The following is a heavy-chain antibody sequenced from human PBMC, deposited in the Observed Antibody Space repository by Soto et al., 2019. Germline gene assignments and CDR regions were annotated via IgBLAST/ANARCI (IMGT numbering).Heavy chain of an antibody. CDR2: MNPNSGNT. J-gene: IGHJ6*03. CDR1: GYTFTSYD. V-gene: IGHV1-8*01. Sequence: QVQLVQSGAEVKKPGASVKVSCKASGYTFTSYDINWVRQATGQGLESMGWMNPNSGNTGYAQKFQGRVTMTRNTCISTAYMELSSLRSEDTAVYYCARAHQDIVVVPAAIHYYYYYYMDVWGKGTTVTVSS. D-gene: IGHD2-2*02. CDR3: ARAHQDIVVVPAAIHYYYYYYMDV.